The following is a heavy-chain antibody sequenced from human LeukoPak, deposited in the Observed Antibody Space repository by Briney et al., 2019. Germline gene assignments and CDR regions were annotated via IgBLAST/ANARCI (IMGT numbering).Heavy chain of an antibody. CDR3: ARGDTVAPFDY. J-gene: IGHJ4*02. V-gene: IGHV3-23*01. Sequence: GGSLRLSCAASGFTFSSYAMSWVRQAPGKGLEWVSAISGSGGSTYHADSVKGRFTISRDNSKNTLYLQMNSLRAEDTAVYYCARGDTVAPFDYWGQGTLVTVSS. CDR1: GFTFSSYA. CDR2: ISGSGGST. D-gene: IGHD5-12*01.